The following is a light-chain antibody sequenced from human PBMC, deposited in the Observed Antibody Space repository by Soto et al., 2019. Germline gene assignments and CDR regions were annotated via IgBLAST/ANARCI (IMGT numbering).Light chain of an antibody. J-gene: IGLJ1*01. CDR1: SADIGSHDY. V-gene: IGLV2-14*01. Sequence: QSVLTQPASVSGSPGQSITISCTGSSADIGSHDYVSWYQQHPGKVPKLIIYEVSKRPSGASDRFSGSKSGNAAYLSISGLQPEDEADYYFNSYTTTSALVFGTGTKVTGL. CDR3: NSYTTTSALV. CDR2: EVS.